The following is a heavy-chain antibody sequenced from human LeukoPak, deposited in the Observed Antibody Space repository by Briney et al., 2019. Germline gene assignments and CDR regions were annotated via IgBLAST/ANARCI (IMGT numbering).Heavy chain of an antibody. Sequence: PGGSLGLSCAASGFTFSSYSMNWVRQAPGKGLEWVSYISSSSSTIYYADSVKGRFTISRDNAKNSLYLQMNSLRAEDTAVYYCARESTVVIDYWGQGTLVTVSS. V-gene: IGHV3-48*04. CDR3: ARESTVVIDY. D-gene: IGHD4-23*01. J-gene: IGHJ4*02. CDR2: ISSSSSTI. CDR1: GFTFSSYS.